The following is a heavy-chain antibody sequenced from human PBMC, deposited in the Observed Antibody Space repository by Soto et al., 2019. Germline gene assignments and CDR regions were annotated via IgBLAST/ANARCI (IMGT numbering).Heavy chain of an antibody. J-gene: IGHJ2*01. Sequence: ASVKVSCKASGYTFTSYAMHWVRQAPGQRLEWMGWINAGNGNTKYSQKFQGRVTITRDTSASTAYMELSSLRSEDTAVYYCARHSSGWYWYFDLCGRGTLVTVSS. V-gene: IGHV1-3*01. D-gene: IGHD6-19*01. CDR2: INAGNGNT. CDR3: ARHSSGWYWYFDL. CDR1: GYTFTSYA.